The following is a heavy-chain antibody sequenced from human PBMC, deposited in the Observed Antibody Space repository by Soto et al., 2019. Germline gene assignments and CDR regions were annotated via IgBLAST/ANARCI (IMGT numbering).Heavy chain of an antibody. Sequence: QLQLQESGSGLVKPSQTLSVTCAVSGGSISSGGYSWSWIRQPPGKGLEWIGYIYHSGSTYYNPSLKSRVTISVDRSQNQFSLKLSSVTAADTAVYYCARGPPMSYWGQGTLVTVSS. CDR1: GGSISSGGYS. D-gene: IGHD3-22*01. CDR2: IYHSGST. CDR3: ARGPPMSY. V-gene: IGHV4-30-2*01. J-gene: IGHJ4*02.